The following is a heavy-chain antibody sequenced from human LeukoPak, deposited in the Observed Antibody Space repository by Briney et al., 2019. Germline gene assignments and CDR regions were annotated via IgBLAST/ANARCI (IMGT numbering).Heavy chain of an antibody. D-gene: IGHD3-22*01. V-gene: IGHV4-39*01. CDR2: IYYSGST. Sequence: PSETLSLTCTVPGGSISSSSYYWGWIRQPPGKGLEWIGSIYYSGSTYYNPSLKSRVTISVDTSKNQFSLKLSSVTAADTAVYYCARGGGSGYYHTNYFDYWGQGTLVTVSS. CDR1: GGSISSSSYY. J-gene: IGHJ4*02. CDR3: ARGGGSGYYHTNYFDY.